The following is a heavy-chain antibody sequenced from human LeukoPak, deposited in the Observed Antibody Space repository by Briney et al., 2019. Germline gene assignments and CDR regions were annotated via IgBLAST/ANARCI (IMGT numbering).Heavy chain of an antibody. D-gene: IGHD3-10*01. CDR2: ISSSGSAK. Sequence: GGSLRLSCAASGFIFSSHGMNWVRQAPGKGLEWVSYISSSGSAKYYTDSVKGRFTISRDNAKNSLYLQMSSLRAEDTAVYYCARGSYYGSGSVWLDPWGQGTLVTVSS. J-gene: IGHJ5*02. V-gene: IGHV3-48*04. CDR1: GFIFSSHG. CDR3: ARGSYYGSGSVWLDP.